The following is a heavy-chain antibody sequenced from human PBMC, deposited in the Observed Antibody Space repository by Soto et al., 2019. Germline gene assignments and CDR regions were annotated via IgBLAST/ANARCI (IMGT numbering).Heavy chain of an antibody. J-gene: IGHJ4*02. CDR2: ITNDSSTR. CDR3: ARFRGPDNYYDSSGYYLDY. CDR1: GFTFSSFG. D-gene: IGHD3-22*01. Sequence: PGGSLRLSCAVSGFTFSSFGMNWVRQAPGKGLEWISYITNDSSTRHYADFVKGRFTISRDNSKNTLYLQMNSLGAEDTAVYYCARFRGPDNYYDSSGYYLDYWGQGTLVTVSS. V-gene: IGHV3-48*01.